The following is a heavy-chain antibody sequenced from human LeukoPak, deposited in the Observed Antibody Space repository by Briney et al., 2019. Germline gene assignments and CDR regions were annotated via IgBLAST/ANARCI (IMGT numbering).Heavy chain of an antibody. D-gene: IGHD3-22*01. CDR3: AREIGYYYDSSGYLTPFDP. CDR2: INAGNGNT. CDR1: GYTFTSYG. Sequence: GASVKVSCKASGYTFTSYGISWVRQAPGQGLEWMGWINAGNGNTKYSQKFQGRVTITRDTFASTAYMELSSLRSEDTAVYYCAREIGYYYDSSGYLTPFDPWGQGTLVTVSS. V-gene: IGHV1-3*01. J-gene: IGHJ5*02.